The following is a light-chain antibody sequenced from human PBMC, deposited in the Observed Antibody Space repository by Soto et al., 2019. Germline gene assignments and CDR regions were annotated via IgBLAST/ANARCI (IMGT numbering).Light chain of an antibody. CDR2: SSS. V-gene: IGKV1-39*01. Sequence: DIQMTQSPSSLSASVGDRVTITCRTSQSISTYLNWYQQKPGRAPKLLIYSSSILESGVPSRFSGSGSGTDFTLTINSLQPADFGTYYCQHSFSFGGGTKVDIK. CDR1: QSISTY. CDR3: QHSFS. J-gene: IGKJ4*01.